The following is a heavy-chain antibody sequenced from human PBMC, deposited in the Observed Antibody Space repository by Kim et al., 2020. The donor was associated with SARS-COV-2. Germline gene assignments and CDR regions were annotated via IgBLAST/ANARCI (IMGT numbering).Heavy chain of an antibody. CDR3: TRVPGTPLAFWDAFDI. Sequence: SVKGRFTSSRDDSKTTAYLQMNSLKTEDTAVYFCTRVPGTPLAFWDAFDIWGQGTMVTVSS. V-gene: IGHV3-73*01. J-gene: IGHJ3*02. D-gene: IGHD1-1*01.